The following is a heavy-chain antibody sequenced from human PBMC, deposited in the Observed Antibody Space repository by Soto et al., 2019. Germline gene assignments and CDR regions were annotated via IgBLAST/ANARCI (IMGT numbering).Heavy chain of an antibody. Sequence: PGESLKISCKASGYNFGSYSIVWVRQMPGKALEWMGIIYPGDSDVRYSPSFQGQVTISADKSISTAYLQWNSLKASDSAIYYCARGGYKYTEVFQDYFDPWGQGTLVTVSS. V-gene: IGHV5-51*01. CDR2: IYPGDSDV. J-gene: IGHJ5*02. D-gene: IGHD5-18*01. CDR3: ARGGYKYTEVFQDYFDP. CDR1: GYNFGSYS.